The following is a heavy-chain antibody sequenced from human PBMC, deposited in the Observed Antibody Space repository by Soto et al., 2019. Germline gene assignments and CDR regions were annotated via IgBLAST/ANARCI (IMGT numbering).Heavy chain of an antibody. Sequence: PSETLSLTCAVYGGSFSGYYWSWIRQPPGKGLEWIGYIYHSGSTYYNPSLKSRVTISVDRSKNQFSLKLSSVTAADTAVYYCARVPSPWGKGTLVTVST. J-gene: IGHJ5*02. CDR2: IYHSGST. CDR1: GGSFSGYY. CDR3: ARVPSP. V-gene: IGHV4-34*01.